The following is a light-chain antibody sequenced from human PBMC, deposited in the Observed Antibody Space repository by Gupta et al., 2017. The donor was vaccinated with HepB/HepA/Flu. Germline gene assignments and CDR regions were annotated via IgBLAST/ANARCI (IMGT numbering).Light chain of an antibody. Sequence: QSVLTQPPSASGTPGQRVTISCSGSSSNIGSNYIYWYQQFPGTAPKLLIYRNNQRPSRVPDRFSGSKSDASASLAISGLRAEDEAEYFCAAWDDSRSGWVFGGGTKLTGL. J-gene: IGLJ3*02. V-gene: IGLV1-47*01. CDR1: SSNIGSNY. CDR3: AAWDDSRSGWV. CDR2: RNN.